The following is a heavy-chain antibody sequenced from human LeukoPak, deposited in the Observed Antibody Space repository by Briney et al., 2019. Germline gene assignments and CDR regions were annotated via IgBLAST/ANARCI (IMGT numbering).Heavy chain of an antibody. D-gene: IGHD3-22*01. CDR2: ISYDGSNK. Sequence: AGGSLRLSCAASGFTFSSYAMHWVRQAPGKGLEWVAVISYDGSNKYYADSVKGRFTISRDNSKNTLYLQMNSLRAEDTAVYYCARDSSGAGDYWGQGTLVTVSS. J-gene: IGHJ4*02. CDR1: GFTFSSYA. V-gene: IGHV3-30*01. CDR3: ARDSSGAGDY.